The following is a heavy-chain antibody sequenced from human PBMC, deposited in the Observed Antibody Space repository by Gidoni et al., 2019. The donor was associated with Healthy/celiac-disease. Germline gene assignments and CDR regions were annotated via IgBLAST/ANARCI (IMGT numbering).Heavy chain of an antibody. J-gene: IGHJ4*02. Sequence: EVQLLESGGGLVQPGGSLRLSCAASGFTFSSYAMSWVRQGPGKGLGWVSAISGSGGSTYYADSVKGRFTISRDNSKNTLYLQMNSLRAEDTAVYYCAKGGYDFWSGYFYFDYWGQGTLVTVSS. CDR1: GFTFSSYA. V-gene: IGHV3-23*01. D-gene: IGHD3-3*01. CDR3: AKGGYDFWSGYFYFDY. CDR2: ISGSGGST.